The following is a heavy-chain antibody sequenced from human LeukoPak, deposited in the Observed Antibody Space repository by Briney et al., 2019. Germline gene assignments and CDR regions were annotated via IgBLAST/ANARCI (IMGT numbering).Heavy chain of an antibody. V-gene: IGHV3-7*01. D-gene: IGHD6-13*01. CDR3: ARDLASTGTQGWFDP. CDR1: GFTFSSYW. Sequence: QTGGSLRLSCAASGFTFSSYWMSWVRQAPGKGLEWVANIKQDGSEKYYVDSVKGRFTISRDNAKNSLYLQMNSLRAEDTAVYYCARDLASTGTQGWFDPWGQGTLVIVSS. J-gene: IGHJ5*02. CDR2: IKQDGSEK.